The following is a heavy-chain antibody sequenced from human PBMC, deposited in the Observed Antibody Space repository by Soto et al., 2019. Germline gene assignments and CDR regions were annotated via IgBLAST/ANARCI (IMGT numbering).Heavy chain of an antibody. J-gene: IGHJ6*02. CDR2: INPNSGGT. CDR3: ARFCRRGAGYYYYGMDV. V-gene: IGHV1-2*02. D-gene: IGHD2-15*01. CDR1: GYTFTGYY. Sequence: ASVKVSGKASGYTFTGYYMHWVRQAPGQGLEWMGWINPNSGGTNYAQKFQGRVTMTRDTSTSTAYMELSRLRSDDTAVYYCARFCRRGAGYYYYGMDVWGQGTTVTVSS.